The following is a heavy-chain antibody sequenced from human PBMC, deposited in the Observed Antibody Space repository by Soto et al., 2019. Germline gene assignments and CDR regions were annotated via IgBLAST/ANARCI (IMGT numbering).Heavy chain of an antibody. CDR1: GFTFSSCT. CDR2: ISPSTSHI. CDR3: SGCSGGACHQNYGMAV. Sequence: EVHLVESGGGLVKPGGSLRLSCAVSGFTFSSCTMNWVRQAPGKGLEWVSSISPSTSHIYYADSVKGRFTISRDNAKNSLFLQMNRLRAEDTAVYYCSGCSGGACHQNYGMAVWGQGTTVTVSS. V-gene: IGHV3-21*01. J-gene: IGHJ6*02. D-gene: IGHD2-15*01.